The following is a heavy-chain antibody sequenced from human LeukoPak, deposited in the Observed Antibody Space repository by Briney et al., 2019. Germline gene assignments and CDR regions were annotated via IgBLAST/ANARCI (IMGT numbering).Heavy chain of an antibody. CDR2: IRPDGGNK. Sequence: GGSLRLSCAASGFTFSSYGMHWVRQAPGKGLEWVAFIRPDGGNKYYADSVKGRFTISRDNSKNTLYLQMNSLRAEDTAVHYCAKSRRSGGITLIRGVKDRGWFDSGARELWSPSPQ. D-gene: IGHD3-10*01. CDR1: GFTFSSYG. J-gene: IGHJ5*01. V-gene: IGHV3-30*02. CDR3: AKSRRSGGITLIRGVKDRGWFDS.